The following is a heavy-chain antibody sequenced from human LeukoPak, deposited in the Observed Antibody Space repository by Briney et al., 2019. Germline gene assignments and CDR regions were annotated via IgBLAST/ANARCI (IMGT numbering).Heavy chain of an antibody. CDR3: ARGSQVDDFWSGYRAPLDY. CDR1: GGSISSYY. Sequence: PSETLSLTCTVSGGSISSYYWSWIRQPPGKGLEWIGYIYYSGSAYYNPSLKTQVTISVDTSKNQFSLKLSSVTAADTAVYFCARGSQVDDFWSGYRAPLDYWGQGTLVTVSS. D-gene: IGHD3-3*01. V-gene: IGHV4-59*04. J-gene: IGHJ4*02. CDR2: IYYSGSA.